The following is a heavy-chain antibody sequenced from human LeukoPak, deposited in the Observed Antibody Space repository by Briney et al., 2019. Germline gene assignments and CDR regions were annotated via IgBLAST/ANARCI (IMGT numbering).Heavy chain of an antibody. CDR1: GYTFTSYD. V-gene: IGHV1-8*03. J-gene: IGHJ4*02. CDR3: TRGWELLYYFDY. D-gene: IGHD1-26*01. Sequence: GSVRVSCTASGYTFTSYDINWVRQATGQGLEWVGWINPNSGNTGYAQTFQGRVTITRNTSISTAYMERSSLRSEDTTVYYCTRGWELLYYFDYWGQGTLVSVSS. CDR2: INPNSGNT.